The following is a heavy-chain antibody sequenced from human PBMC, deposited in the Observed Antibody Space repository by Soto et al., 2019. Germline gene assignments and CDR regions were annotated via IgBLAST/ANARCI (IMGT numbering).Heavy chain of an antibody. CDR3: ARFVRSCSATACSTRADV. Sequence: SETLSLTCTVSGGFVNSDTHSWSWIRQTPGKRLEWIGFIYSGGSTKNPSLRSRVTMSVDTSKNQFSLKLRSVIVADTAVYHCARFVRSCSATACSTRADVWGQGITVTVSS. CDR2: IYSGGST. J-gene: IGHJ6*02. CDR1: GGFVNSDTHS. D-gene: IGHD2-15*01. V-gene: IGHV4-61*01.